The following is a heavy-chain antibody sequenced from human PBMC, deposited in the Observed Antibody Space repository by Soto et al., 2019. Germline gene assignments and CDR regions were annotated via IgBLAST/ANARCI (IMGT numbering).Heavy chain of an antibody. V-gene: IGHV1-69*01. CDR1: GGTFSSYA. CDR2: IIPIFGTA. J-gene: IGHJ6*02. CDR3: ARSPHCGGGCPHPTYYYGMDV. D-gene: IGHD2-21*01. Sequence: QVQLVQSGAEVKKPGSSVKVSCKASGGTFSSYAISWVRQAPGQGLEWMGGIIPIFGTANYAQKFQGRVTITADESTSTAYMELSSVRSEDTAVYYCARSPHCGGGCPHPTYYYGMDVWGQGTTVTVSS.